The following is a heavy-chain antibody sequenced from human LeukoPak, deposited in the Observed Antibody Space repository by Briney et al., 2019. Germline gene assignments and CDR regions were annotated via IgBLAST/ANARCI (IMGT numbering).Heavy chain of an antibody. CDR2: INEGSSVI. D-gene: IGHD6-13*01. V-gene: IGHV3-48*04. J-gene: IGHJ4*02. CDR1: GFTFTSYS. CDR3: ARGFGTSWFYY. Sequence: GGSLRLSCAASGFTFTSYSMTWVRQTPGKGLEWVSYINEGSSVIYYAVSVEGRFTISRDNAKNSLYLQMNGLRADDTAVYYCARGFGTSWFYYWGQGTLVTVSS.